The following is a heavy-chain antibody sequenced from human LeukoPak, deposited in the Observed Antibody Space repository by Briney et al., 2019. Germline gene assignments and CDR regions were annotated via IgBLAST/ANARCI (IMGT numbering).Heavy chain of an antibody. D-gene: IGHD6-13*01. CDR1: GYSFTSYW. CDR3: ARQVAAAGTH. Sequence: PGESLNISCKGSGYSFTSYWIGWVRQMPGKGLGWMGIIYPGDSDTRYSPSFQGQVTISADKPISTAYLQWSSLKASDTAMYYCARQVAAAGTHWGQGTLVTVSS. CDR2: IYPGDSDT. V-gene: IGHV5-51*01. J-gene: IGHJ4*02.